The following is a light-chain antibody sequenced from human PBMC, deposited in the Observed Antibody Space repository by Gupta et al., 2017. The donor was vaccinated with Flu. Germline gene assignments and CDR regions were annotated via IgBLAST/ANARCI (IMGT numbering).Light chain of an antibody. CDR2: DTS. CDR3: QQRHGWHPAPT. CDR1: QRVSSD. V-gene: IGKV3-11*01. Sequence: VLTQSPATLSLSPGERATLSCRASQRVSSDLAWYQKRPRQPPKLLIYDTSNRANGSPAICTGSGGGTDGXLTIISXEPEDLEVYYCQQRHGWHPAPTFGXGTKVDI. J-gene: IGKJ4*01.